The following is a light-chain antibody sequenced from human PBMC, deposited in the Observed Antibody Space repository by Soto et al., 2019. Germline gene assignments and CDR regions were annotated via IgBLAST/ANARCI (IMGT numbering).Light chain of an antibody. CDR1: QSVTSY. V-gene: IGKV3-11*01. Sequence: EIVMTQSPATLSVSPVERATLSCRASQSVTSYLAWYQQRPGQAPRLLINDASRRATGIPDRFSGSGSGADFTLTISSLEPEDFAVYYCQQRSSWPITFGQGTRLEIK. CDR3: QQRSSWPIT. J-gene: IGKJ5*01. CDR2: DAS.